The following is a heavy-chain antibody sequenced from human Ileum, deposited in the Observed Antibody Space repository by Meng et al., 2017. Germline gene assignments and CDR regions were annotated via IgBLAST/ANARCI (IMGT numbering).Heavy chain of an antibody. CDR3: ARDHWGSLDY. CDR1: GGSVSSDGFQ. J-gene: IGHJ4*02. CDR2: AST. V-gene: IGHV4-61*08. Sequence: QVQLQESGPGLVRPAETLSLICTVSGGSVSSDGFQWGWVRQPPGKGLEWIGYASTNYNPSLKSRVTISSDTSKNQFSLELSSVTAADTAVYYCARDHWGSLDYWGQGILVTVSS. D-gene: IGHD7-27*01.